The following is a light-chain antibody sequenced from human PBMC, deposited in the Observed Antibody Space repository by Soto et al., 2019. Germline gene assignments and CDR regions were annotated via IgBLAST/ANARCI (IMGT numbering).Light chain of an antibody. CDR3: GTWDTRLRSLV. J-gene: IGLJ2*01. CDR2: EVR. CDR1: MRDVGAYNL. Sequence: QSALTQPASVSGSAGQSITISCSGTMRDVGAYNLVSWYQQHPGTAPKLIIYEVRNRPSGISSRFSGSRSGNTASLTISGLQSEDEGDYYCGTWDTRLRSLVFGGGTKLTVL. V-gene: IGLV2-14*01.